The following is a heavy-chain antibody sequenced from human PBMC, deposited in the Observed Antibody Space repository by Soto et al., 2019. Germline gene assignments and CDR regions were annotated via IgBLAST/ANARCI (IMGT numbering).Heavy chain of an antibody. CDR1: GYSFTSYW. V-gene: IGHV5-10-1*01. Sequence: GESLKISCKGSGYSFTSYWISWVRQMPGKGLEWMGRIDPSDSYTNYSPSFQGHVTISADKSISTAYLQWSSLKASDTAMYYCARRPYYDSSGYSYAFDIWGQGTMVTVS. D-gene: IGHD3-22*01. CDR3: ARRPYYDSSGYSYAFDI. J-gene: IGHJ3*02. CDR2: IDPSDSYT.